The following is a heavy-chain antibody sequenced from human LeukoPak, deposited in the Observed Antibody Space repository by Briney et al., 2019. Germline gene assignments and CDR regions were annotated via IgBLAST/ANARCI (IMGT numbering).Heavy chain of an antibody. CDR2: IYYSGST. J-gene: IGHJ3*02. CDR1: GGSISSYY. V-gene: IGHV4-59*08. CDR3: ARHGDAFDI. Sequence: PSETLSLTCTVSGGSISSYYWSWTRQPPGKGLEWIGYIYYSGSTNYNPSLKSRVTISVDTSKNQFSLKLSSVTAADTAVYYCARHGDAFDIWGQGTMVTVSS.